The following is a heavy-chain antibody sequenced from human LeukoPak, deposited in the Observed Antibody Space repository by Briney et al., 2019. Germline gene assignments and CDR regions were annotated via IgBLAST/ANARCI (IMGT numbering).Heavy chain of an antibody. V-gene: IGHV3-9*01. CDR3: AKDRYCTSSSCPIDY. D-gene: IGHD2-2*01. Sequence: GGSLRLSCVGSGYSFDEYAMHWVRQAPGKGLEWVSGINWKSDKIGYADSVKGRFTISRDNSKNSLYLQMNSLRVVDTALYYCAKDRYCTSSSCPIDYWGQGTMVTVSS. J-gene: IGHJ4*02. CDR2: INWKSDKI. CDR1: GYSFDEYA.